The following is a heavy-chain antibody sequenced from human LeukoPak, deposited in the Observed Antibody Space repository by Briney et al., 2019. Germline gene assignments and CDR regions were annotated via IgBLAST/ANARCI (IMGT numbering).Heavy chain of an antibody. D-gene: IGHD1-26*01. J-gene: IGHJ4*02. CDR2: ISSRNNYI. CDR3: ARELNSGSSQGMDY. Sequence: GSSLRLSCAVSGFTFRTYNMNWVRQAPGKGLEWVSCISSRNNYIYYADSVKGRFTISRDDAKNSLYLQMNSLRAEDTAVHYCARELNSGSSQGMDYWGQGTLVTVSS. V-gene: IGHV3-21*01. CDR1: GFTFRTYN.